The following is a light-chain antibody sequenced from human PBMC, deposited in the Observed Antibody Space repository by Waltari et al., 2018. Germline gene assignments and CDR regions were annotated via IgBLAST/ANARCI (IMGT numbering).Light chain of an antibody. CDR2: NVH. Sequence: QSALTQSASVSGAPGQSIAISCTGTSSDIGGPIHVSWYQQHPRKAPKIIITNVHNRPSGVSDRFSGSKSGNKASLTISGLQAEDEADYYCGSYRSGSTLVFGGGTRLTVL. J-gene: IGLJ2*01. V-gene: IGLV2-14*03. CDR1: SSDIGGPIH. CDR3: GSYRSGSTLV.